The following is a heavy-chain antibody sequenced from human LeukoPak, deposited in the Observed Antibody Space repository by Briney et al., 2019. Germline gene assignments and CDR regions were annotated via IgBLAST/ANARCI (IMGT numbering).Heavy chain of an antibody. CDR3: ATRDFDSSGYGIDY. CDR2: IIPIFGTA. CDR1: GGTFSSYA. D-gene: IGHD3-22*01. Sequence: SVKVSCKASGGTFSSYAISWVRPAPGQGLEWMGGIIPIFGTANYAQKFQGRVTITTDESTSTAYMELSSLRSEDTAVYYCATRDFDSSGYGIDYWGQGTLVTVSS. V-gene: IGHV1-69*05. J-gene: IGHJ4*02.